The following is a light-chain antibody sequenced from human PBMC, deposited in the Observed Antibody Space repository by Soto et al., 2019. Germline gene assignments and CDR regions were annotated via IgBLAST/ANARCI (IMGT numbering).Light chain of an antibody. CDR1: QSISTY. V-gene: IGKV1-39*01. CDR2: AVS. CDR3: QQYYSFPRT. Sequence: DIQMTQSPSSLSASVGDRVTITCRASQSISTYLNWYQHKPGKAPKVLIYAVSSLQSGVPSRFSGSGSGTEFTLTISSLQSEDFAVYYCQQYYSFPRTFGQGTKVDIK. J-gene: IGKJ1*01.